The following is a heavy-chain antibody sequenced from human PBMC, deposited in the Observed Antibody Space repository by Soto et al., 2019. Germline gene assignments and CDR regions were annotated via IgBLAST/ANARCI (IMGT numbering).Heavy chain of an antibody. CDR3: AKGGRRTTVVTLSF. CDR2: ISYDGSNK. J-gene: IGHJ4*02. V-gene: IGHV3-30*18. CDR1: GFTFSSYG. D-gene: IGHD4-17*01. Sequence: LRLSCAASGFTFSSYGMHWVRQAPGKGLEWVAVISYDGSNKYYADSVKGRFTISRDNSKNTLYLQMNSLRAEDTAVYYCAKGGRRTTVVTLSFWGQGTLVTVSS.